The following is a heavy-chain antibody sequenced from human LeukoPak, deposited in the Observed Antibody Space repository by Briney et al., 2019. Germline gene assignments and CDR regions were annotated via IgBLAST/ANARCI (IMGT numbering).Heavy chain of an antibody. CDR1: TFTFSNYW. J-gene: IGHJ4*02. V-gene: IGHV3-7*04. D-gene: IGHD3-16*01. CDR2: IRQDGGAK. Sequence: GRSLRLSCAASTFTFSNYWLSWVRQAPGKGREWVANIRQDGGAKQYADSVKGRFTMSRDSATKTVYLEMNSLRAEDTAVYYCARDRPWGYFDDWGQGTLVTVSS. CDR3: ARDRPWGYFDD.